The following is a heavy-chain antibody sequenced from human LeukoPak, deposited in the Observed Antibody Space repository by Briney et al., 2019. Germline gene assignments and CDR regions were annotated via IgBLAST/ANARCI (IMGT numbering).Heavy chain of an antibody. CDR1: GFSFSSFW. CDR3: ARGGYGAHMG. J-gene: IGHJ4*02. D-gene: IGHD4/OR15-4a*01. Sequence: GGSLRLSCAASGFSFSSFWMHWVRQGPGKGLAWVSGINSDGSTTGYAGSVKGRFTISRDNAKNTVFLEMNSLRAEDTAVYYCARGGYGAHMGWGQGVLVTVSS. CDR2: INSDGSTT. V-gene: IGHV3-74*01.